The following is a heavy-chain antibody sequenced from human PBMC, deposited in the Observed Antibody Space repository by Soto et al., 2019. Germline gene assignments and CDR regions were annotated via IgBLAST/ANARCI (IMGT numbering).Heavy chain of an antibody. J-gene: IGHJ4*02. V-gene: IGHV4-59*08. Sequence: PSETLSLTCTVSGGSISSYYWSWIRQPPGKGLEWIGYIYYSGSTNYNPSLKSRVTISVDTYKNDFSLKLSSVTAADTAVYYCARWRSDMSRIYHSFDYWGQGILVTVSS. D-gene: IGHD3-3*01. CDR3: ARWRSDMSRIYHSFDY. CDR1: GGSISSYY. CDR2: IYYSGST.